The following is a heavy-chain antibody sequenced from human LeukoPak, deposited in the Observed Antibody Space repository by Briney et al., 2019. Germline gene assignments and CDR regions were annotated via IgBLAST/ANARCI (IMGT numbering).Heavy chain of an antibody. D-gene: IGHD3-10*01. CDR2: ITPGNGNT. CDR3: ARGWLVRNDDAFDI. CDR1: GYTFTSYA. Sequence: ASVKVSCKASGYTFTSYAMHWVRQAPGQSLEWMGWITPGNGNTKYSQKFQGRVTIIRDTSASTVHMELSSLRSEDTAVFYCARGWLVRNDDAFDIWGQGTMVTVSS. J-gene: IGHJ3*02. V-gene: IGHV1-3*01.